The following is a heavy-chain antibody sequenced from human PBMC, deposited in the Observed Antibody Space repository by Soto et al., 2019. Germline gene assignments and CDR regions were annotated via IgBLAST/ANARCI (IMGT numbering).Heavy chain of an antibody. D-gene: IGHD1-26*01. Sequence: GGSLRLSCAASGFTFSNYAVTWVRQAPGKGLDWVSTISGSGGSTYYADSVKGRFTISRDNSKNTLYLQMNSLRAEDTAVYYCAKDQGSICYYINYWAQGPLVTV. J-gene: IGHJ4*02. CDR2: ISGSGGST. CDR1: GFTFSNYA. V-gene: IGHV3-23*01. CDR3: AKDQGSICYYINY.